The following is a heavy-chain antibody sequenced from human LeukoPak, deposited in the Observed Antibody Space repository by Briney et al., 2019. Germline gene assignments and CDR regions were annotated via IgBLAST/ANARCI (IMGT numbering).Heavy chain of an antibody. D-gene: IGHD3-22*01. V-gene: IGHV3-66*02. Sequence: PGGSLRLSCAASGFTVSSNYMSWVRQAPGKGLEWVSVIYSGGSTYYADSVKGRFTISRDNSKNTLYHQMNSLRAEDTAVYYCARDLCSYDSSGYYFYWGQGTLVTVSS. CDR1: GFTVSSNY. CDR2: IYSGGST. J-gene: IGHJ4*02. CDR3: ARDLCSYDSSGYYFY.